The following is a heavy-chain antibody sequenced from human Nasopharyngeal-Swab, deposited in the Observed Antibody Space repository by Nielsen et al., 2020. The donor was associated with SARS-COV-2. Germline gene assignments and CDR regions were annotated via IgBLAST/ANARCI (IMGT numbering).Heavy chain of an antibody. D-gene: IGHD2-2*01. Sequence: WVRQAPGQGLEWMGGIIPIFGTANYAQKFQGRVTITADKSTSTAYMELSSLRSEDTAVYYCASPYCSSTSCRLSYYYGMDVWDQGTTVTVSS. CDR2: IIPIFGTA. CDR3: ASPYCSSTSCRLSYYYGMDV. V-gene: IGHV1-69*06. J-gene: IGHJ6*02.